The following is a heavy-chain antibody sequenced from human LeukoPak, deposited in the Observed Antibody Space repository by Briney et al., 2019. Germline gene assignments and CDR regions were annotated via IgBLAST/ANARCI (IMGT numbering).Heavy chain of an antibody. CDR2: INPSGGST. D-gene: IGHD6-19*01. CDR3: ARGGIAVAGYVYYFDY. Sequence: GASVKVSCKASGYTFTSYYMHWVRQAPGQGLEWMGIINPSGGSTSYAQKFQGRVTMTRDTSTSTVYMELSSLRSEDTAVYYCARGGIAVAGYVYYFDYWGQGTLVTVSS. V-gene: IGHV1-46*01. J-gene: IGHJ4*02. CDR1: GYTFTSYY.